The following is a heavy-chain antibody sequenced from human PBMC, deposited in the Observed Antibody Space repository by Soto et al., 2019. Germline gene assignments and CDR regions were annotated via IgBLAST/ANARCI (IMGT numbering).Heavy chain of an antibody. V-gene: IGHV4-39*02. Sequence: SQTLSLTCSVSGGSIISSGYYWRWIRQPPGKELEWIGSIYYSGSTYYNPSLKSRVTISVDTSKNHGSLELSSVTAADTAVYYCGPQEVGGSYVYRFVPRGQGTPVTLSS. CDR1: GGSIISSGYY. J-gene: IGHJ5*02. CDR3: GPQEVGGSYVYRFVP. D-gene: IGHD2-15*01. CDR2: IYYSGST.